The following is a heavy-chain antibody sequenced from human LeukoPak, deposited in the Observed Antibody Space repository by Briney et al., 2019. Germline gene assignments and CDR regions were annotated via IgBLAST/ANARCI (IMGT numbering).Heavy chain of an antibody. Sequence: GGSLRLSCAASGFTFSSYAMSWVRQAPGKGLEWVSAISGSGGSTYYADSVKGRFTISRDNSKNTLYLQMNSLRAEDTAVYYCAKAIRYFDWLPGYYFDYWGQGTLVTVSS. J-gene: IGHJ4*02. D-gene: IGHD3-9*01. V-gene: IGHV3-23*01. CDR3: AKAIRYFDWLPGYYFDY. CDR2: ISGSGGST. CDR1: GFTFSSYA.